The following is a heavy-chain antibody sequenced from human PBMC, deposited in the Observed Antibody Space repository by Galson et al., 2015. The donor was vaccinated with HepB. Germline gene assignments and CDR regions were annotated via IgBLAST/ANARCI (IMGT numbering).Heavy chain of an antibody. CDR3: AKDAYSYNQVFDPFDI. J-gene: IGHJ3*02. CDR2: IGGTGRSI. CDR1: GFRFSDFA. Sequence: SLRLSCAASGFRFSDFAMNWVRQAPGQSPEWVSHIGGTGRSIFYADSVKGRFTISRDNSKNTLFLQMNSLRAEDTAIYYCAKDAYSYNQVFDPFDIWGQGTMVTVSS. D-gene: IGHD3-16*02. V-gene: IGHV3-23*01.